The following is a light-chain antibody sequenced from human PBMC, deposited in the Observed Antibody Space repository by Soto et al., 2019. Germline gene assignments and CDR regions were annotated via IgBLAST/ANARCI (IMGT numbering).Light chain of an antibody. CDR2: RAS. V-gene: IGKV1-5*03. J-gene: IGKJ1*01. Sequence: DIQMTQSPSTLAAFLGDRVTITCRANQSARDSMAWYQQRPGKAPKLLIYRASSLESGVPSRFSGSGSGTEFILTISSLQPDDFATYYCQQYHSWTFGQGTKVDIK. CDR1: QSARDS. CDR3: QQYHSWT.